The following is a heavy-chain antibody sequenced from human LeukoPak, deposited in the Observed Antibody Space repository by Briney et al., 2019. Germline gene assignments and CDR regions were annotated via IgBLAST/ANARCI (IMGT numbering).Heavy chain of an antibody. V-gene: IGHV4-38-2*02. J-gene: IGHJ3*02. CDR3: ASPTGIAVAGRGAFDI. D-gene: IGHD6-19*01. CDR2: IYHSGST. CDR1: GYTISSGYY. Sequence: SETLSLTCTVSGYTISSGYYWGWIRQPPREGLGWIGSIYHSGSTYYNPSLKSRVTISVDTSKTQFSLKLSSVTAADTAVYYCASPTGIAVAGRGAFDIWGQETMVTAAS.